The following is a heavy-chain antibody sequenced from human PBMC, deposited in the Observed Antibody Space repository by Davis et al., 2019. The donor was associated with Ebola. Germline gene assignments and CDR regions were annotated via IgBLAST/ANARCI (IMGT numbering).Heavy chain of an antibody. V-gene: IGHV3-48*04. D-gene: IGHD2-15*01. Sequence: GESLKISCAASGFTFSSYSMNWVRQAPGKGLEWVSYISSSGSTIYYADSVKGRFTISRDNAKNSLYLQMNSLRAEDTAVYYCAREGFVVVVAALDYYGMDVWGQGTTVTVSS. CDR2: ISSSGSTI. CDR1: GFTFSSYS. J-gene: IGHJ6*02. CDR3: AREGFVVVVAALDYYGMDV.